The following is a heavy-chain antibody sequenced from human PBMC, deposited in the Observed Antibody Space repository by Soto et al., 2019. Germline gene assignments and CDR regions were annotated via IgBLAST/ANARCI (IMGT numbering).Heavy chain of an antibody. J-gene: IGHJ1*01. CDR3: AKGVVLATTYFQH. CDR1: GFTFSSYG. Sequence: QVQLVESGGGVVQPGRSLRLSCEASGFTFSSYGMHWVRQAPGKGLEWVAVISYDGSDKYYADSVKGRFTISRDNSNNTRYLQMDSLRAEDTAVYYCAKGVVLATTYFQHWGQGTLVTVSS. CDR2: ISYDGSDK. D-gene: IGHD2-15*01. V-gene: IGHV3-30*18.